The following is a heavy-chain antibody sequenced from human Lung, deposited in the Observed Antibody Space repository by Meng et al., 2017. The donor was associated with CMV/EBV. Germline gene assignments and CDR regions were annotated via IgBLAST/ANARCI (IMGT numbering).Heavy chain of an antibody. D-gene: IGHD2-8*01. V-gene: IGHV3-7*01. CDR3: ARLGDYCTDASCYYYFDY. CDR1: GFNIRPYW. Sequence: GESLKISCAATGFNIRPYWMTWVRQAPGKGLEWVANINQGGNEKYYVDSVEGRFTISRDNARNSLLLQMNTLRAEDTAVYYCARLGDYCTDASCYYYFDYWXQRTLVTVSS. CDR2: INQGGNEK. J-gene: IGHJ4*02.